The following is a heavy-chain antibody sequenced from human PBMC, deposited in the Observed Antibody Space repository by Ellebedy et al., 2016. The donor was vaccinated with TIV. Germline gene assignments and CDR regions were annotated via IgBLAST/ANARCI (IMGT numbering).Heavy chain of an antibody. CDR1: GGSISSGGYY. D-gene: IGHD3-9*01. CDR2: IYYSGST. Sequence: SETLSLTXTVSGGSISSGGYYWSWIRQHPGKGLEWIGYIYYSGSTYYNPSLKSRVTISVDTSKNQFSMKLSSVTAADTAVYYCASFAGHFDWLFTGYYYGMDVWGQGTTATVSS. V-gene: IGHV4-31*03. CDR3: ASFAGHFDWLFTGYYYGMDV. J-gene: IGHJ6*02.